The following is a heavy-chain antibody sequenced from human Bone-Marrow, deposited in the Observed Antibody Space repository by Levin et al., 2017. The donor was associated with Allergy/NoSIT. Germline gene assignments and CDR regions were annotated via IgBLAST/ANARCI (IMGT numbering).Heavy chain of an antibody. CDR2: IYRGGAT. V-gene: IGHV3-66*02. CDR3: ARTIYDVLTSQMDV. CDR1: GLMVSDNY. Sequence: HPGESLKISCAASGLMVSDNYMTWVRQAPGKGLEWVALIYRGGATYYADVVKGRFTISRDNSKNTMGLQMKDLRPEDTAVYYCARTIYDVLTSQMDVWGKGTTVTVSS. J-gene: IGHJ6*04. D-gene: IGHD3-9*01.